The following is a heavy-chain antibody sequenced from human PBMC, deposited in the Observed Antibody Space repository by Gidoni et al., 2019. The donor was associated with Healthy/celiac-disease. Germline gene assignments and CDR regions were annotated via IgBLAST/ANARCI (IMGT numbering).Heavy chain of an antibody. Sequence: EVQLLESGGGLVQPGGSLRLSCAASGFTFSSYAMSWVRQAPGKGLGWVSAISGSGGYTYYADSVKGRFTISRDNSKNTLYLQMNGLRAEDTAVYYCAKRGGYYQFDFWGQGTLVTVSS. CDR1: GFTFSSYA. J-gene: IGHJ4*02. CDR3: AKRGGYYQFDF. V-gene: IGHV3-23*01. D-gene: IGHD3-3*01. CDR2: ISGSGGYT.